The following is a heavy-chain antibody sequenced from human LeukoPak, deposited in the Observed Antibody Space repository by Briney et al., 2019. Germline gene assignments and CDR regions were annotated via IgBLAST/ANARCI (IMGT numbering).Heavy chain of an antibody. CDR2: IYWNDDK. CDR1: GLSLSTTGVG. J-gene: IGHJ3*02. D-gene: IGHD5-24*01. CDR3: ARRREMATLVYAFDI. Sequence: SGPTLVKPTQTLTLTCTFSGLSLSTTGVGVGWIRQPPGKSLEWLALIYWNDDKRYSPSLKSRLTITKDTSKNQVVLTMTNMDPVDTATYYCARRREMATLVYAFDIWGQGAMVTVSS. V-gene: IGHV2-5*01.